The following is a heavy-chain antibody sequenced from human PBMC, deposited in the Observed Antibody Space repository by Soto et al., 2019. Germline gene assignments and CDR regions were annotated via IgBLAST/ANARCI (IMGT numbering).Heavy chain of an antibody. V-gene: IGHV3-15*07. D-gene: IGHD3-9*01. CDR2: IKRNADGATT. J-gene: IGHJ3*02. CDR1: GFTFSNTW. Sequence: EHLVESGGGLVKPGGSLTLSCAASGFTFSNTWLKWVRQAPGKGLEWVGRIKRNADGATTDYAACVTGRLTSSRDDSRNTLSLQVNSLKVVDPAVYFCTTDIYPQSFGDIYDIWGQGARVTVSS. CDR3: TTDIYPQSFGDIYDI.